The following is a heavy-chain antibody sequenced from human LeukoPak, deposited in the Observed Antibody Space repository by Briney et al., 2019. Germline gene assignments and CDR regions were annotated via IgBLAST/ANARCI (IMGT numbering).Heavy chain of an antibody. CDR2: MNPNSGNT. V-gene: IGHV1-8*01. D-gene: IGHD6-19*01. Sequence: ASVKVSCKASGYTFTSYDINWVRQATGQGLEWMGWMNPNSGNTGYAQKFQGRVTMTRNTSISAAYMELSSLRSEDTAVYYCARESIAVAGGWFDPWGQGTLVTVSS. CDR3: ARESIAVAGGWFDP. J-gene: IGHJ5*02. CDR1: GYTFTSYD.